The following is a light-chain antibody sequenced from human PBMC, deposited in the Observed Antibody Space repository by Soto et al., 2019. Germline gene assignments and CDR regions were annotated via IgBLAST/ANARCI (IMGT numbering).Light chain of an antibody. Sequence: EIVFTQSPGTLSLSPGERATLSCRASQSVSSSYFAWSQQKPGQAPRLLIYDASNRATGIPARLSGSGSGTDFTLTISSLEPEDFAVSYCQQRSNWPTFGQGTKVDIK. CDR2: DAS. CDR1: QSVSSSY. V-gene: IGKV3D-20*02. CDR3: QQRSNWPT. J-gene: IGKJ1*01.